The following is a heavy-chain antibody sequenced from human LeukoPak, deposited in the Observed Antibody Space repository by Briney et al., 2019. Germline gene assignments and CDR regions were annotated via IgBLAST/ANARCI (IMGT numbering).Heavy chain of an antibody. CDR1: GGSMSSYY. J-gene: IGHJ6*03. V-gene: IGHV4-59*01. Sequence: TSETVSLTCTVSGGSMSSYYWSWIRQPPGKGLEWIGYIYYSGSTNYNPSLKSRVTISVDTSKNQFSLKLSSVTAPDTAVYYCARVWRGYYYMDVWGKGTTVTVSS. CDR2: IYYSGST. CDR3: ARVWRGYYYMDV.